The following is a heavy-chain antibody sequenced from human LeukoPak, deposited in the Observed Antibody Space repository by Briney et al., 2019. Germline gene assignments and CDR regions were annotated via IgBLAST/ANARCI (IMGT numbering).Heavy chain of an antibody. V-gene: IGHV3-53*01. CDR1: GFTVSSNY. J-gene: IGHJ4*02. CDR2: IYSGGST. Sequence: GGSLRLSCAASGFTVSSNYMSWVRQAPGKGLEWVSVIYSGGSTYYADSVKGRFTISRDTSKNTLYLQMNSLRAEDTAVYYCARNYYDSSGYYYEFDYWGQGTLVTVSS. CDR3: ARNYYDSSGYYYEFDY. D-gene: IGHD3-22*01.